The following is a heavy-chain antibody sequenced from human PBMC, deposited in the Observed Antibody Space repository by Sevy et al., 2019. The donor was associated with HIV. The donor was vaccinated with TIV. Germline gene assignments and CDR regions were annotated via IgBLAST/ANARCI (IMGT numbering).Heavy chain of an antibody. J-gene: IGHJ4*02. CDR2: IRSKGNSFAT. V-gene: IGHV3-73*01. CDR1: GFAFRGSA. D-gene: IGHD3-16*01. CDR3: AKLRSAFGPLDD. Sequence: GGSLRLSCAASGFAFRGSAIHWVRQASGKGLEWIGRIRSKGNSFATDYVPSVKGRFTISRDDSKKTAYLQMSSLRAEDTAVYSCAKLRSAFGPLDDWGQGTLVTVSS.